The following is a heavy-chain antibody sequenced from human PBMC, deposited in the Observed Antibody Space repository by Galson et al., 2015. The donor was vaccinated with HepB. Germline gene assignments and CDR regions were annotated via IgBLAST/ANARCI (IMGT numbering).Heavy chain of an antibody. CDR2: ISSSSSYI. Sequence: SLRLSCAASGFTFSSYSMNWVRQAPGKGLEWVSSISSSSSYIYYADSVKGRFTISRDNAKNSLYLQMNSLRAEDTAVYYCASAIAVAGPELDYYYYMDVWGKGTAVTVSS. V-gene: IGHV3-21*01. CDR3: ASAIAVAGPELDYYYYMDV. J-gene: IGHJ6*03. CDR1: GFTFSSYS. D-gene: IGHD6-19*01.